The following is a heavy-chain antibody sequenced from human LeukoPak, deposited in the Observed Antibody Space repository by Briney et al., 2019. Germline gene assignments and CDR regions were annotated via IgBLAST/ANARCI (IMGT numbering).Heavy chain of an antibody. CDR2: IRYDGSKK. V-gene: IGHV3-30*02. CDR1: GFTFSSYG. Sequence: GGSLRLSCAASGFTFSSYGMHWVRQAPGKGLEWVAFIRYDGSKKYYTDSVKGRFTISRDNSKNTLYLQMNSLRAEDTAVYYCARDGYRIEAAAGTGGFDYWGQGTLVTVSS. J-gene: IGHJ4*02. D-gene: IGHD6-13*01. CDR3: ARDGYRIEAAAGTGGFDY.